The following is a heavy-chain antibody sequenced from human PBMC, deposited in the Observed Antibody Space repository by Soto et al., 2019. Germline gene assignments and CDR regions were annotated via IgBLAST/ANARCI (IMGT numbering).Heavy chain of an antibody. CDR3: ARGGLYGDYELRY. CDR1: GGSISSGGYS. Sequence: QLQLQESGSGLVEPSQTLSLTCAVSGGSISSGGYSWSWIRQPPGKGLEWIGYIYHSGSTYYNPSLTGRVTISVDRSKNQFSLKLSSVTAADTAVYYCARGGLYGDYELRYWGQGTLVTVSS. CDR2: IYHSGST. D-gene: IGHD4-17*01. J-gene: IGHJ4*02. V-gene: IGHV4-30-2*01.